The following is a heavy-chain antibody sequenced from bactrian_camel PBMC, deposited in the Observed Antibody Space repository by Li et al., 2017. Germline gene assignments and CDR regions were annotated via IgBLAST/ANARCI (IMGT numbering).Heavy chain of an antibody. Sequence: HVQLVESGGGSVQVGGSLRLTCEASGRSISGHCMRWFRQRPGYEREVLGHIDKDGKTVMADSVEDRFTVSRDVAKNTLYLQMRHLKPDDTAMYYCAAGRGLLCPRVGWLLGPGDPGHRL. CDR2: IDKDGKT. V-gene: IGHV3S57*01. CDR1: GRSISGHC. J-gene: IGHJ6*01. CDR3: AAGRGLLCPRVGWL. D-gene: IGHD1*01.